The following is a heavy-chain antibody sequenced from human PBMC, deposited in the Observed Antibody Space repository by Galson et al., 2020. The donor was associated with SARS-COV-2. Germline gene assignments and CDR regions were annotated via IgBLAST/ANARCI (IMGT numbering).Heavy chain of an antibody. CDR3: TKSLGRYCLAYLVW. V-gene: IGHV3-23*01. CDR2: ITANGRSA. CDR1: EFTFSNYA. Sequence: GGSLRLSCEASEFTFSNYAMTWVRQTPGRGLEWVSTITANGRSASYADPVKGRFAIPRDNSKNMVVLQMDSLRVEDTGIYYCTKSLGRYCLAYLVWWGRGTLVTVSS. D-gene: IGHD3-10*01. J-gene: IGHJ4*02.